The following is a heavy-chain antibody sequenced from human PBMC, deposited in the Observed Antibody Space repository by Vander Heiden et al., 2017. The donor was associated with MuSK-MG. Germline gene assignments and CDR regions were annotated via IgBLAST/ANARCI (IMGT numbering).Heavy chain of an antibody. CDR2: IIPIFGTA. J-gene: IGHJ3*02. D-gene: IGHD4-17*01. CDR1: GGPFSSYA. CDR3: AIELQARVTRGAFDI. V-gene: IGHV1-69*01. Sequence: QVQLVQSGAEVKKPGSSVKVSCQASGGPFSSYAISWVRQAPGQGLEWRGGIIPIFGTANYEQKVQGRVTITADEATSTAEMELSRMRSGETAVYYWAIELQARVTRGAFDIWGQGTMVTVSS.